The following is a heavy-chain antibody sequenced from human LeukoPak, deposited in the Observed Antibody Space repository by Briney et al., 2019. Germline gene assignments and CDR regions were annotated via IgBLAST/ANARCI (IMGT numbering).Heavy chain of an antibody. J-gene: IGHJ4*02. Sequence: GGSLRLSCAASGFTFSSYWMHWVRQAPGKGLVWVSRINSDGSSTSYADSVKGRFTISRDNAKNSLYLQMNSLRAEDTAVYYCARGGEVYRGDNWGQGTLVTVSS. CDR3: ARGGEVYRGDN. CDR1: GFTFSSYW. D-gene: IGHD3-16*01. V-gene: IGHV3-74*01. CDR2: INSDGSST.